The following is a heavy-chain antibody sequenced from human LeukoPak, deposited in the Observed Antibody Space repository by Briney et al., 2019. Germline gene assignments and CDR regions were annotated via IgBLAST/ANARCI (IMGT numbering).Heavy chain of an antibody. CDR2: INPNSGGT. V-gene: IGHV1-2*02. Sequence: ASVKVSCKASGYTFTGYYMHWVRQAPGQGLEWMGWINPNSGGTNYAQKLQGRVTMTRDTSISTAYMELSRLRSDDTAVYYCARARLGYCSSTSCYTLYFDYWGQGTLVTVSS. CDR3: ARARLGYCSSTSCYTLYFDY. J-gene: IGHJ4*02. CDR1: GYTFTGYY. D-gene: IGHD2-2*02.